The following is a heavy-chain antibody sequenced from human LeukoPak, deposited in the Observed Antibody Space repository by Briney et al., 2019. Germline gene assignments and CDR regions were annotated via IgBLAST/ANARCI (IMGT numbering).Heavy chain of an antibody. CDR3: ARTSCSSTSCYTGTGGFDY. CDR1: GYTFTGYY. V-gene: IGHV1-2*02. Sequence: ASVKLSCKASGYTFTGYYMHWVRQAPGQGLEWMGWINPNSGGTNYAQKFQGRVTMTRDTSISTAYMELSRLRSDDTAVYYCARTSCSSTSCYTGTGGFDYWGQGTLVTVSS. J-gene: IGHJ4*02. D-gene: IGHD2-2*02. CDR2: INPNSGGT.